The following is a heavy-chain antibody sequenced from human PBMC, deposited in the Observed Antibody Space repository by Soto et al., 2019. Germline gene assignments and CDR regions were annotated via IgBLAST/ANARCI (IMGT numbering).Heavy chain of an antibody. CDR2: ISAYNGNT. CDR1: GYTFTSYG. J-gene: IGHJ4*01. D-gene: IGHD5-12*01. Sequence: GASVKGSCKASGYTFTSYGISWVRQAPGQGLEWMGWISAYNGNTNYAQRLQGRVTMTTDTSTSTAYMELRSLRSDNTAVYYCARDRAVIQWHYVEFDYWGQGTLVTVSS. V-gene: IGHV1-18*04. CDR3: ARDRAVIQWHYVEFDY.